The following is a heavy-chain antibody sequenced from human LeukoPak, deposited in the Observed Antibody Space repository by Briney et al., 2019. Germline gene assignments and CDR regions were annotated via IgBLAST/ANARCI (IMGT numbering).Heavy chain of an antibody. CDR3: ARRRSSSWYGHYYFDY. Sequence: SETLSLTCAVYGGSFSGYYWSWIRQPPGKGLEWIGEINHSGSTNYNPSLKSRVTISVDTSKNQFSLKLSSVTAADTAVYYCARRRSSSWYGHYYFDYWGPGTLVTVSS. D-gene: IGHD6-13*01. CDR1: GGSFSGYY. J-gene: IGHJ4*02. CDR2: INHSGST. V-gene: IGHV4-34*01.